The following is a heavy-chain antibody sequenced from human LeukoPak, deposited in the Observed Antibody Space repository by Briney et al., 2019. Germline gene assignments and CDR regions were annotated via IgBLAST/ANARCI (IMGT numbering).Heavy chain of an antibody. CDR3: AREEESGSYSQHYYYGMDV. Sequence: ASVKVSCKASGGTFSSYAISWVRQAPGQGLEWMGRIIPILGIANYAQKFQGRVTITADKSTSTAYMELSSLRSEDTAVYYCAREEESGSYSQHYYYGMDVWGQGTTVTVSS. CDR1: GGTFSSYA. D-gene: IGHD1-26*01. V-gene: IGHV1-69*04. CDR2: IIPILGIA. J-gene: IGHJ6*02.